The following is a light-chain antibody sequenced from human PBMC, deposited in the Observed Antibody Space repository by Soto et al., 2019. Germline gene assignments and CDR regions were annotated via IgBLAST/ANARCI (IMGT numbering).Light chain of an antibody. Sequence: QSALTQPPSASGSPGQSVTISCTGTSSDVGAYKYVSWYQQHPGKAPKLMIYEVTKRPSGVPGRFSGSKSGNTASLTVSGLQAEDEADYYCSSYAGNNNFVVFGGRTKLTVL. CDR2: EVT. V-gene: IGLV2-8*01. CDR3: SSYAGNNNFVV. J-gene: IGLJ2*01. CDR1: SSDVGAYKY.